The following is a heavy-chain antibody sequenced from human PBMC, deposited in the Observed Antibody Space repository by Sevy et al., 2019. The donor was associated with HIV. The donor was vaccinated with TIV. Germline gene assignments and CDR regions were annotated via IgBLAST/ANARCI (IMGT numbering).Heavy chain of an antibody. V-gene: IGHV3-33*01. J-gene: IGHJ4*02. Sequence: GGSLRLSCTASGFSFNGYGMHWVRQAPGKGLEWVALLWYDGSNRSYLASVKGGFTVSGDNSKNPRYLQMNSLRAEDTVVYYCAREGLAVAGIGYYFEYWGQGTLVTVSS. D-gene: IGHD6-19*01. CDR2: LWYDGSNR. CDR1: GFSFNGYG. CDR3: AREGLAVAGIGYYFEY.